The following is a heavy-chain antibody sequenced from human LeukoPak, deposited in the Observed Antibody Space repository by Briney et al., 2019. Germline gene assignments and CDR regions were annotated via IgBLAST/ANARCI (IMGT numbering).Heavy chain of an antibody. CDR3: ARNWNILGDINWFVP. CDR2: IYYGGRT. Sequence: LETLSLTCTVSGGSIRSYNYNWVRQPPRKGLEGIGDIYYGGRTNYNPSLTSGGTISIHTSKSQFSLKLSSVTAADTAMYYCARNWNILGDINWFVPWGQGTLVTVSS. CDR1: GGSIRSYN. D-gene: IGHD1-1*01. V-gene: IGHV4-59*01. J-gene: IGHJ5*02.